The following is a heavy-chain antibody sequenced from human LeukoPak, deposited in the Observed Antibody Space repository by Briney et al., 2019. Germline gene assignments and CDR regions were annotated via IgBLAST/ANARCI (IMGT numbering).Heavy chain of an antibody. V-gene: IGHV4-39*01. J-gene: IGHJ3*01. CDR2: IYYNEDT. D-gene: IGHD2-15*01. CDR3: ARQLAAGNDGFDV. Sequence: TSETLSLTCSVSGVSIYSSTYYWAWISQPQGKGLEFIGSIYYNEDTFHNPSLKNRLTISVDTSANLFSLRLTSVTAADTATYYCARQLAAGNDGFDVWGQGTVVTVSS. CDR1: GVSIYSSTYY.